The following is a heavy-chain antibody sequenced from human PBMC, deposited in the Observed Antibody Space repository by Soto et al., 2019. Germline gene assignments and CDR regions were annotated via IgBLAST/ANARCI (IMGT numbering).Heavy chain of an antibody. V-gene: IGHV3-49*04. Sequence: GGSLRRSCSASGFNFGACAMSWVRQAPGKGLEWVGFIRRMAYGGTTDYAASVKGRFSISRDDSKSIVYMQMNSLEIEDTAVYYCTRSLAIDFDSWGQGTLVTVSS. J-gene: IGHJ4*02. CDR3: TRSLAIDFDS. CDR2: IRRMAYGGTT. CDR1: GFNFGACA.